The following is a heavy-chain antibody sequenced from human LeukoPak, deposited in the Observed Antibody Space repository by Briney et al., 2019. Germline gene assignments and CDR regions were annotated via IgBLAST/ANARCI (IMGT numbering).Heavy chain of an antibody. V-gene: IGHV3-73*01. CDR1: GFTFSDSV. J-gene: IGHJ4*01. D-gene: IGHD3-3*01. CDR2: MRSKTKSGET. CDR3: TSPAHDFDIWSGYYSL. Sequence: GGSLRLSCYVSGFTFSDSVIHWVRHAAGKGLEWVVRMRSKTKSGETAYAASVKGRFTISRDDSRDTAYLQMNSLKPEDTAVYYCTSPAHDFDIWSGYYSLWGHGTQVTVSS.